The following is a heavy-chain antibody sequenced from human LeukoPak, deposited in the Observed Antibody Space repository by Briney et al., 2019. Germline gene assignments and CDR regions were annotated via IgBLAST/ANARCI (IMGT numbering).Heavy chain of an antibody. J-gene: IGHJ3*02. V-gene: IGHV5-51*01. CDR1: GYSFTSYW. CDR3: ARLFTPYYDFWSGYSDAFDI. CDR2: IYPGDSDT. Sequence: GESLKISCKGSGYSFTSYWIGWVRQMPGKGLEWMGIIYPGDSDTRYSPSFQGQVTISADKSISTAYLQWSSLKASDTAMYYCARLFTPYYDFWSGYSDAFDIWGQGQWSPSLQ. D-gene: IGHD3-3*01.